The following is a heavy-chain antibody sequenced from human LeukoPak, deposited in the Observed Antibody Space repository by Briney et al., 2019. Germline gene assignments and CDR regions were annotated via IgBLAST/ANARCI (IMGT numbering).Heavy chain of an antibody. D-gene: IGHD6-6*01. CDR3: ASLSSIAAYYYYYYMDV. J-gene: IGHJ6*03. CDR1: AGTFSSYA. CDR2: ILPIFGTA. V-gene: IGHV1-69*05. Sequence: SVTVSCKASAGTFSSYAISWVRHAPGQGLEWMGGILPIFGTANYAQKFQGRVTITTDESTSTAYMELSSLRSEDTAVYYCASLSSIAAYYYYYYMDVWGKGTTVTVSS.